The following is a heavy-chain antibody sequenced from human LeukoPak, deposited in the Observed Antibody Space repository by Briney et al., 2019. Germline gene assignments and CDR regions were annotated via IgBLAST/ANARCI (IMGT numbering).Heavy chain of an antibody. CDR3: ARDSGFMVRGVIIRPSMGMDV. D-gene: IGHD3-10*01. CDR2: ISAYNGNT. V-gene: IGHV1-18*04. Sequence: ASVKVSCKASGYTFTSYGISWVRQAPGQGLEWMGWISAYNGNTNYAQKLQGRVTMTTDISTSTAYMELRSLRSDDTAVYYCARDSGFMVRGVIIRPSMGMDVWGKGPTVTVSS. CDR1: GYTFTSYG. J-gene: IGHJ6*04.